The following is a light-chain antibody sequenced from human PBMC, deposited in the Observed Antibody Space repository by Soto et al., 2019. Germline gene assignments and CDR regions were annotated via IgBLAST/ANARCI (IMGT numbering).Light chain of an antibody. V-gene: IGLV2-14*03. CDR2: DVS. CDR1: SSDVGGYKY. J-gene: IGLJ2*01. CDR3: SSYTSSTTVI. Sequence: QSVLTQPASVSGSPGQSITISCTGTSSDVGGYKYVSWYQQHPGKAPKLIIFDVSNRPSGVSRRFSGSKSGNTASLSISGLQPEDEADYFCSSYTSSTTVIFGGGTKVTVL.